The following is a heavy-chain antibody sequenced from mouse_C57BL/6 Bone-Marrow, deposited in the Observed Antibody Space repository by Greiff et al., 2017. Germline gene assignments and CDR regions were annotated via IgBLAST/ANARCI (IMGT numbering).Heavy chain of an antibody. CDR1: GFNIKDDY. Sequence: VQLQQSGAELVRPGASVKLSCTASGFNIKDDYMHWVKQRPEQGLEWIGWLDPANGDTAYASKFQGKATITADPSSNTAYLQLSSLTSEDTAVYYCTTYYYDVDYWGQGTTLTVSS. CDR3: TTYYYDVDY. CDR2: LDPANGDT. V-gene: IGHV14-4*01. D-gene: IGHD1-1*01. J-gene: IGHJ2*01.